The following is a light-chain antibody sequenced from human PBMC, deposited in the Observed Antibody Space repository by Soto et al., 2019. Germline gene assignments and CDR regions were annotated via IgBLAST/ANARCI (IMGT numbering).Light chain of an antibody. CDR3: QQYNNWPPWT. J-gene: IGKJ1*01. V-gene: IGKV1-5*01. Sequence: DIQMTQSPSTLSASVGDRVTITCRASQSISSWLAWYQQKPGKAPKLLIYGASARATGVPARFSGSGSGAEFTLTISSLQSEDFAVYYCQQYNNWPPWTFGQGTMVEIK. CDR2: GAS. CDR1: QSISSW.